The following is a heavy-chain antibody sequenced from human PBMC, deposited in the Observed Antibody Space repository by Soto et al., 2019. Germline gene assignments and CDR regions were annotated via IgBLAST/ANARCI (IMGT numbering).Heavy chain of an antibody. CDR1: GFTFRAYY. Sequence: GGSLRLSCTASGFTFRAYYMNWIRQAPGKGLEWVSYISTGGSTIFYADSVKGRFTISRDNDKNSLSLQMSSLRAEDTAVYYCAKGAFAGYYYYGMDVWGQGTTVTVSS. V-gene: IGHV3-11*01. CDR2: ISTGGSTI. CDR3: AKGAFAGYYYYGMDV. D-gene: IGHD3-16*01. J-gene: IGHJ6*02.